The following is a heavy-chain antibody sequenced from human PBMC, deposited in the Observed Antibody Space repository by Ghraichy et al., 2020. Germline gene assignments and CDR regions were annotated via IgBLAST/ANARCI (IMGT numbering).Heavy chain of an antibody. CDR2: ISSRVGTI. V-gene: IGHV3-48*02. D-gene: IGHD1-1*01. CDR1: GFTFSTYS. Sequence: GGSLRLSCAASGFTFSTYSMNWVRQAPGKGLEWISHISSRVGTIYYADSLKGRFTISRYTAKNALHLQMNSLRDEDTAVYYCARVLPGYLGAFDVWGQGTLVTVSS. J-gene: IGHJ3*01. CDR3: ARVLPGYLGAFDV.